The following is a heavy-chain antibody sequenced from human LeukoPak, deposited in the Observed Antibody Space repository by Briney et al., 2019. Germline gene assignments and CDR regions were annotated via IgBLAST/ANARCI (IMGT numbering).Heavy chain of an antibody. J-gene: IGHJ6*03. Sequence: SETLSLTCAVYGGSFSGYYWSWIRQPPGKGLEWIGEINHSGSTNYNPSLKSLVTISVDTSKNQFSLKLSSVTAADTAVYYCARQRWSFYQYMDVWGKGTKVTISS. CDR1: GGSFSGYY. CDR2: INHSGST. CDR3: ARQRWSFYQYMDV. V-gene: IGHV4-34*01. D-gene: IGHD2-15*01.